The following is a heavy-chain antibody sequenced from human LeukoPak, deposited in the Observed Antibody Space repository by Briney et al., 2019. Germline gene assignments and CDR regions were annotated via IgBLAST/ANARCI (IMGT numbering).Heavy chain of an antibody. Sequence: GGSLRLSCATSGFTFSSYWMNWVRQAPGEGLEWVANIKQDGSEKHYVDSVKGRFTISRDNAKNSLYLQMNSLRAEDTPVYYCARDAFSYYYYMDVWGKGTTVTVSS. CDR2: IKQDGSEK. CDR3: ARDAFSYYYYMDV. V-gene: IGHV3-7*01. CDR1: GFTFSSYW. J-gene: IGHJ6*03.